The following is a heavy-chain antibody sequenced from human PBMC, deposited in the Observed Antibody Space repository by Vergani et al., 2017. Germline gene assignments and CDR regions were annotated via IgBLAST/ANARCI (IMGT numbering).Heavy chain of an antibody. Sequence: QVQLQESGPGLVKPSETLSLTCTVSGGSVSSYYWSWIRQPPGKGLEWIGYIYHSGSTYYNPSLKSRVTISVDRSKNQFSLKLSSVTAADTAVYYCARESRSHFDYGGQGTLVTVSS. V-gene: IGHV4-59*02. J-gene: IGHJ4*02. CDR3: ARESRSHFDY. CDR2: IYHSGST. CDR1: GGSVSSYY.